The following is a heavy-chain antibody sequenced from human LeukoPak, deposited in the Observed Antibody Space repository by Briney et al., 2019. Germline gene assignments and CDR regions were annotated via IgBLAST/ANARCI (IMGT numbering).Heavy chain of an antibody. V-gene: IGHV1-69*13. Sequence: ASVKVSCKASGGTFSSYAISWVRQAPGQGLEWMGGIIPIFGTANYAQKFQGRVTITADESTGTAYMELSSLRSEDTAVYYCAIGYGYGYRRAEDYWGQGTLVTVSS. CDR2: IIPIFGTA. D-gene: IGHD5-18*01. J-gene: IGHJ4*02. CDR1: GGTFSSYA. CDR3: AIGYGYGYRRAEDY.